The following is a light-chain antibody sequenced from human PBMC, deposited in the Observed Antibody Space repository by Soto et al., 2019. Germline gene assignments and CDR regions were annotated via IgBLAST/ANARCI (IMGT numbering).Light chain of an antibody. CDR3: HSYMDWPFT. Sequence: EIVMTQSPATLSVSPGERVTLSCRASESLSTYLAWYQQKPGQAPRLLIYGASTKATGIPARFSGSGSATDFTLTISSLQSEDFAVYYFHSYMDWPFTFGQGTKQES. CDR2: GAS. CDR1: ESLSTY. J-gene: IGKJ2*01. V-gene: IGKV3-15*01.